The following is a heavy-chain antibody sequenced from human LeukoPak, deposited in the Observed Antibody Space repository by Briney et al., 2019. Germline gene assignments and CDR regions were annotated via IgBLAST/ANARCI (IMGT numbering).Heavy chain of an antibody. D-gene: IGHD5-12*01. Sequence: ASVKVSCKASGYTFTSYGISWVRQAPGQGLEWMGWISAYNGNTNYAQKLQGRVTMTTDTSTSTAYMELRSLRSDDTAVYYCARDRGGGYSGYEHDYWGQGTLVTVSS. CDR2: ISAYNGNT. J-gene: IGHJ4*02. CDR1: GYTFTSYG. CDR3: ARDRGGGYSGYEHDY. V-gene: IGHV1-18*04.